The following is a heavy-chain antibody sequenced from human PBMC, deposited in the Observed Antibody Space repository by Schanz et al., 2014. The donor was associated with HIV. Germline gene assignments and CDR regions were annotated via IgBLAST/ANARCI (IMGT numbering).Heavy chain of an antibody. V-gene: IGHV1-69*01. CDR3: ASGRFDKVIWWGDAFLI. CDR2: IIPIFGTT. CDR1: GGTFSSYA. J-gene: IGHJ3*02. D-gene: IGHD1-26*01. Sequence: QVQLVQSGAEVKKPGSSVKVSCKASGGTFSSYAISWVRQAPGQGLEWMGGIIPIFGTTNYAQKFQGRVTITADESTSTAYMELSSLRSEDTAVYYCASGRFDKVIWWGDAFLIWGRGTMVTVSS.